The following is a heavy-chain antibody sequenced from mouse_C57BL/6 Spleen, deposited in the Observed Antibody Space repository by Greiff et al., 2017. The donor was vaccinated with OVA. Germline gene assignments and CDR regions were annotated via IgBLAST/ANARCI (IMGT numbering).Heavy chain of an antibody. D-gene: IGHD3-2*02. CDR1: GYTFTDYE. V-gene: IGHV1-15*01. CDR2: IDPETGGT. Sequence: QVQLQQSGAELVRPGASVTLSCKASGYTFTDYEMHWVKQTPVHGLEWIGAIDPETGGTAYNQKFKGKAILTADKSSSTAYMELRSLTSEDSAVYYCTRGGSGYFAYWGQGTLVTVSA. J-gene: IGHJ3*01. CDR3: TRGGSGYFAY.